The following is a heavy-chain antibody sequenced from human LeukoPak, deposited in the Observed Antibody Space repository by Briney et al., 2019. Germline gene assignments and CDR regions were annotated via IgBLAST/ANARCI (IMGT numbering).Heavy chain of an antibody. V-gene: IGHV1-18*01. CDR3: ATDSSGWSTFDY. Sequence: ASVKVSCKASGYTFTSYGISWVRQAPGQGLEWMGWISAYNGNTNYAQKLQGRVTTTTDTSTSTAYMELRSLRSDDTAVYYCATDSSGWSTFDYWGQGTLVTVSS. D-gene: IGHD6-19*01. J-gene: IGHJ4*02. CDR1: GYTFTSYG. CDR2: ISAYNGNT.